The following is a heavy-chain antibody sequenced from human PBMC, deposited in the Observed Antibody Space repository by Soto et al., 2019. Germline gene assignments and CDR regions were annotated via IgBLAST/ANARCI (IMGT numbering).Heavy chain of an antibody. V-gene: IGHV4-30-4*01. CDR1: GGSISSRDFY. J-gene: IGHJ6*02. CDR3: ARELGFIAAASNSSSMDV. D-gene: IGHD6-6*01. CDR2: VSYTGST. Sequence: QVQLQESGPGLVKPSQTLSLTCTVSGGSISSRDFYWSWVRQPPGKGLEWLGYVSYTGSTYYHPSLRVRLNISIDPSTRQFSLRLSSVTAADTDLYYCARELGFIAAASNSSSMDVWGQGTTVTVSS.